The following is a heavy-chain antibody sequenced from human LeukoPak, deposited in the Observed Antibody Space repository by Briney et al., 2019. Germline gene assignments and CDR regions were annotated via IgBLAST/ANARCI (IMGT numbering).Heavy chain of an antibody. CDR1: GGTFSSYA. J-gene: IGHJ6*02. CDR2: IIPISGTA. V-gene: IGHV1-69*01. CDR3: ARSSDQQLASAYYYYGMDV. Sequence: SVKVSCKASGGTFSSYAISWVRQAPGQGLEWMGGIIPISGTANYAQKFQGRVTITADESTSTAYMELSSLRSEDTAVYYCARSSDQQLASAYYYYGMDVWGQGTTVTVSS. D-gene: IGHD6-13*01.